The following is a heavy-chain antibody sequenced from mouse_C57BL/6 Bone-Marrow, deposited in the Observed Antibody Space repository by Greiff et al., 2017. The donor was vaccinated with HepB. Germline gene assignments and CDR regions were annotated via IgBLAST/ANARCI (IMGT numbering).Heavy chain of an antibody. CDR1: GFTFSDYY. D-gene: IGHD2-5*01. CDR2: ISTGGGST. J-gene: IGHJ3*01. Sequence: EVKLMESGGGLVQPGGSLKLSCAASGFTFSDYYMYWVRQTPEKRLEWVAYISTGGGSTYYPDTVKGRFTISRDNAKNTQYLQMSRLKSEDTAVYYCARMKNNSNYGFAYWGQGTLVTVSA. V-gene: IGHV5-12*01. CDR3: ARMKNNSNYGFAY.